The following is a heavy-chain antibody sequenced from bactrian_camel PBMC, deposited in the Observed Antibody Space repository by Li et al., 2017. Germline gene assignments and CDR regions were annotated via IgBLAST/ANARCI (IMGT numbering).Heavy chain of an antibody. Sequence: HVQLVESGGGTVQAGGSLRLSCAASKYIHNTHTVTWFRQGPGTELEGVAAIWPSASKYYADSVKGRFTIVEDNAKNTMFLQMNNLQSDDTGVYYCAAAPGYITPWHVRNHYRLWGQGTQVTVS. CDR1: KYIHNTHT. CDR2: IWPSASK. CDR3: AAAPGYITPWHVRNHYRL. D-gene: IGHD7*01. V-gene: IGHV3S53*01. J-gene: IGHJ4*01.